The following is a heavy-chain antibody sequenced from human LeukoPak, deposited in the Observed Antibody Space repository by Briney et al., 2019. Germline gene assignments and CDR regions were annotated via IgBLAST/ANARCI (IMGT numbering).Heavy chain of an antibody. J-gene: IGHJ6*04. CDR2: INPSGGST. D-gene: IGHD2-15*01. Sequence: ASVKVSCKASGGTFSSYAISWVRQAPGQGLEWMGIINPSGGSTSYAQKFQGRVTMTRDTSTSTVYMELSSLRSEDTAVYYCARDLQQVVAATLSYYYYGMDVWGKGTTVTVSS. CDR1: GGTFSSYA. V-gene: IGHV1-46*01. CDR3: ARDLQQVVAATLSYYYYGMDV.